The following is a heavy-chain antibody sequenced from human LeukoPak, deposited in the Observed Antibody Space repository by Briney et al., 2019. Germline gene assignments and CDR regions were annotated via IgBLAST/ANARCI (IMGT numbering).Heavy chain of an antibody. CDR3: ARDPLGEGGINY. Sequence: PSETLSLTCAVSGGSISSYYWSWIRQPPGKGLEWIGYIYYSGSTNSGSTNYNPSLKSRLTISVDTSKDQFSLKLTSVTAADTAVYYCARDPLGEGGINYWGQGTLVTVSS. V-gene: IGHV4-59*01. D-gene: IGHD3-10*01. J-gene: IGHJ4*02. CDR2: IYYSGSTNSGST. CDR1: GGSISSYY.